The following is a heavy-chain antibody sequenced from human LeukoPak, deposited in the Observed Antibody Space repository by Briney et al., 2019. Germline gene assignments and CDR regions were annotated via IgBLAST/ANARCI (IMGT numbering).Heavy chain of an antibody. Sequence: PGGSLRLSCAASGFIFSSYSMNWVRQAPGKGLEWVSSISSSSSYIYYADSVKGRFTISRDNAENSLYLQMNSLRAEDTAVYYCASTYHRYSYGYRIVVENPNWFDPWGQGTLVTVSS. CDR3: ASTYHRYSYGYRIVVENPNWFDP. CDR2: ISSSSSYI. V-gene: IGHV3-21*01. J-gene: IGHJ5*02. D-gene: IGHD5-18*01. CDR1: GFIFSSYS.